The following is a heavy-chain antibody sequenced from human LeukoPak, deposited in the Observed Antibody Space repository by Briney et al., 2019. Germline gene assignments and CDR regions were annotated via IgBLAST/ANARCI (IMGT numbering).Heavy chain of an antibody. D-gene: IGHD2-15*01. CDR1: GGTFTSYA. Sequence: SVKVSCKASGGTFTSYAISWVRQAPGQGLEWMGGIIPIFGTANYAQKFQGRVTITADESTSTAYMELSSLRSEDTAVYYCARAIYCSGGSCYYYYGMDVWGQGTTVTVSS. V-gene: IGHV1-69*13. CDR3: ARAIYCSGGSCYYYYGMDV. J-gene: IGHJ6*02. CDR2: IIPIFGTA.